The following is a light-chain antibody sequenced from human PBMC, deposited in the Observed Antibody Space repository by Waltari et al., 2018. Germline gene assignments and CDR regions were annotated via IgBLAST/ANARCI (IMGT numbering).Light chain of an antibody. V-gene: IGKV4-1*01. CDR2: WAS. Sequence: DIVMTQSPESLAVSLGERATINYKSSQRLLSRPNNQKYLTWYPRKPGQPPKLLISWASTRASGVPDRFSGSGSGTDFTLTISIMQGEDVAVDYCEQSYTTPLTFGGGTRVEIK. CDR3: EQSYTTPLT. J-gene: IGKJ4*01. CDR1: QRLLSRPNNQKY.